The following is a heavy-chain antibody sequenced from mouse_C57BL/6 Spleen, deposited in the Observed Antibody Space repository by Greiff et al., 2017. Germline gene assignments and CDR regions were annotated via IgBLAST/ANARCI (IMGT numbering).Heavy chain of an antibody. J-gene: IGHJ1*03. V-gene: IGHV5-12*01. D-gene: IGHD2-1*01. CDR1: GFTFSDYY. Sequence: EVKLMESGGGLVQPGGSLKLSCAASGFTFSDYYMYWVRQTPEKRLEWVAYISNGGGSTYYPDTVKGRFTLSRDNAKNTLYLQMSRLKSEDTAMYYCARVEGNYDWYFDVWGTGTTVTVSS. CDR3: ARVEGNYDWYFDV. CDR2: ISNGGGST.